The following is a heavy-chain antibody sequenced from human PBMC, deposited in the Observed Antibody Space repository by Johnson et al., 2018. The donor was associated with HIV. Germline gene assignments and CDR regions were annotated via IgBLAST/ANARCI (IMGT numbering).Heavy chain of an antibody. D-gene: IGHD3-22*01. CDR2: IKQDGSEK. CDR3: ANYDQERYDAFDI. Sequence: VQVLESGGGVVQPGRSLRLSCAASGFTFSMSAMHWVRQAPGKGLEWVANIKQDGSEKYYVDSVKGRFTISRDNAKNTLYLQMNSLRAEDTAVYYCANYDQERYDAFDIWGQGTMVTVSS. J-gene: IGHJ3*02. V-gene: IGHV3-7*03. CDR1: GFTFSMSA.